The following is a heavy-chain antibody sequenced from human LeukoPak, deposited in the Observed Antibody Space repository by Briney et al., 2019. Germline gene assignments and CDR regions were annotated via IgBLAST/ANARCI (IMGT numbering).Heavy chain of an antibody. CDR2: INSDGSST. CDR3: ARRIAAAAAPYYFDY. V-gene: IGHV3-74*01. Sequence: GGSLRLSCAASGFTFSSYRMHWVRQAPGKGLLWVSRINSDGSSTSYADSVKGRFTISRDNAKNTLYLQMNSLRAEDTAVYYCARRIAAAAAPYYFDYWGQGTLVTVSS. CDR1: GFTFSSYR. J-gene: IGHJ4*02. D-gene: IGHD6-13*01.